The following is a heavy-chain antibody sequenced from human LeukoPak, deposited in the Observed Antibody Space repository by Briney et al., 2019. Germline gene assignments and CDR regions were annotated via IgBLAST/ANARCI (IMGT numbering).Heavy chain of an antibody. Sequence: ASVKVSCTASGYTFSGWYMHWVRQAPGQGLEWMGWINANSGGTLYAQKFQDRVTMTRDTSISTAYMELSRLRSDDTAAYYCATFILLTAITGDAFNIWGQGTMVTVSS. CDR1: GYTFSGWY. J-gene: IGHJ3*02. D-gene: IGHD2-21*02. CDR3: ATFILLTAITGDAFNI. V-gene: IGHV1-2*02. CDR2: INANSGGT.